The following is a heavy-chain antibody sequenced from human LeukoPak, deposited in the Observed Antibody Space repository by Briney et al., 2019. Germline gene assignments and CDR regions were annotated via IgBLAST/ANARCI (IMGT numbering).Heavy chain of an antibody. CDR3: ARRGITSGWYWAYYFDY. D-gene: IGHD6-19*01. Sequence: GGSLRLSCAASGFTFSSYSVNWVRQAPGKGLEWVSYISSSSSTIYYADSVKGRFTISRDNAKNSLYLQMNSLRAEDTAVYYCARRGITSGWYWAYYFDYWGQGTLVTVSS. CDR1: GFTFSSYS. J-gene: IGHJ4*02. CDR2: ISSSSSTI. V-gene: IGHV3-48*01.